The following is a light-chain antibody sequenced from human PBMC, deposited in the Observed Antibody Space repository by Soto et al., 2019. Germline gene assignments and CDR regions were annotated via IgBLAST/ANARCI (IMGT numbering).Light chain of an antibody. Sequence: DIQMTQSPSTLSASVGDRVTITCRASQSIYSWLAWYQQKPGNAPKLLIYKASSLESGVPSRFSGSRSGTEFTLTINSLQPDDFATYYCQQYNSYPWTFGQGTKVEI. CDR2: KAS. CDR3: QQYNSYPWT. V-gene: IGKV1-5*03. CDR1: QSIYSW. J-gene: IGKJ1*01.